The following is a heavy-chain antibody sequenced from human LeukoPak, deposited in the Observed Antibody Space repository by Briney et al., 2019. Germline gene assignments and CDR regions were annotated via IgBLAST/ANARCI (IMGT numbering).Heavy chain of an antibody. CDR2: IYYSGST. D-gene: IGHD6-13*01. CDR3: ATFGYSSSREYFQH. CDR1: GGSISSYY. Sequence: SETLSLTCTVSGGSISSYYWSWIRQPPGKGLEWIGYIYYSGSTNYNPSLKSRVTISVDTSKNQFSLKLSSVTAADTAVYYCATFGYSSSREYFQHWGQGTLVTVSS. J-gene: IGHJ1*01. V-gene: IGHV4-59*01.